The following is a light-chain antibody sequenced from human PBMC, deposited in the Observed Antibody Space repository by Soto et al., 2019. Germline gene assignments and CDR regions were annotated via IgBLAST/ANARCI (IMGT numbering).Light chain of an antibody. CDR1: SSDVGGYNY. Sequence: QSALTQPASVSGSPGQSIPISCTGTSSDVGGYNYVSWYQQHPGKAPKLIIYEVSYRPSGISYRVSGSKSGNTASLTISGLRAEDEADYYCTSYTSSSTLLFGGGTKLTVL. V-gene: IGLV2-14*01. CDR2: EVS. J-gene: IGLJ3*02. CDR3: TSYTSSSTLL.